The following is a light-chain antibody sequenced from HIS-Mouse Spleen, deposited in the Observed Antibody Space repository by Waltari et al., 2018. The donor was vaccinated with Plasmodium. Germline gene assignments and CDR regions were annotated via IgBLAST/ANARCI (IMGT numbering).Light chain of an antibody. V-gene: IGKV1-33*01. CDR1: QDISNY. Sequence: DIQMTQSPSSLSASVGDRVTITCQASQDISNYLNWYQQKPGKAPKLLIYDASNLETGVPSSFSGSGSGTDFTFTSSSLQPEDIATYYCQQYDNLPLTFGGGTKVEIK. CDR3: QQYDNLPLT. CDR2: DAS. J-gene: IGKJ4*01.